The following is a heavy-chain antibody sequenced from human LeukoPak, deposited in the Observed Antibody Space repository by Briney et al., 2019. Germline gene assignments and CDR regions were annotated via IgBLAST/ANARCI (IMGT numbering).Heavy chain of an antibody. D-gene: IGHD3-10*01. V-gene: IGHV3-23*01. Sequence: GGSLRLSCAASGFTFSSYAMSWVRQAPGKGLEWVSAISGSGGSTYYADSVKGRLTISRDNSKNTLYLQMNSLRAEDTAVYYCAKGLSAGTGFYWGQGTLVTVSS. CDR3: AKGLSAGTGFY. J-gene: IGHJ4*02. CDR2: ISGSGGST. CDR1: GFTFSSYA.